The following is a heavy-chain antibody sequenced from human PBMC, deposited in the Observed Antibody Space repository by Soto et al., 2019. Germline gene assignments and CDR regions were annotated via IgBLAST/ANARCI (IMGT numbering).Heavy chain of an antibody. V-gene: IGHV1-3*01. CDR1: GYTFTSYA. CDR3: ARDPSQLRFLEGSPYSV. CDR2: INAGNGNT. J-gene: IGHJ6*02. Sequence: ASVKVSCKASGYTFTSYAMHWVRQAPGQRLEWMGWINAGNGNTKYSQKFQGRVTITRDTSASTAYMELSSLRSEDTAVYYCARDPSQLRFLEGSPYSVWGQGTTVTVSS. D-gene: IGHD3-3*01.